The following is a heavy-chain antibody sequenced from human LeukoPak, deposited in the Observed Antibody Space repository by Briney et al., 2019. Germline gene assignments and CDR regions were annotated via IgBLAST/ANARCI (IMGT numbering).Heavy chain of an antibody. CDR1: GFTFSSYW. V-gene: IGHV3-7*01. Sequence: PGGSLRLSCAASGFTFSSYWMSWVRQAPGKGLEWVANIKQDGSEKYYVDSVKGRFTISRDNAKNSLYLQMNSLRAEDTAVYYCAKPLYGDYRWYFDLWGRGTLVTVSS. CDR2: IKQDGSEK. D-gene: IGHD4-17*01. CDR3: AKPLYGDYRWYFDL. J-gene: IGHJ2*01.